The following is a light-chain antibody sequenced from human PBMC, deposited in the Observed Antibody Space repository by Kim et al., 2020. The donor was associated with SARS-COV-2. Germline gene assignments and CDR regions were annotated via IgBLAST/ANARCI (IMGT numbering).Light chain of an antibody. V-gene: IGKV1-5*01. J-gene: IGKJ1*01. CDR2: DAS. Sequence: GDRVTITCRASQSINIWLAWYQQKPGKAPNLLIYDASNLETGVPSRFSGSGSGTQFTLTISSLQPDDFATYYCQEYKSDSWTFGQGTKVESK. CDR1: QSINIW. CDR3: QEYKSDSWT.